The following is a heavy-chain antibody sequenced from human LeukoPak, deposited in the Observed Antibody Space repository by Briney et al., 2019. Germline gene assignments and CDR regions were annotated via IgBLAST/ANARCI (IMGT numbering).Heavy chain of an antibody. CDR1: GYNFANCW. CDR2: IYLGDSDT. V-gene: IGHV5-51*01. Sequence: GESLKISCTGSGYNFANCWIGWVRQMPGKGLEWMGIIYLGDSDTRYSPSFQGQVTISADKSISSAYLQWSSLKASDTAMYYCAMGPCGKGKLVGNWFDPWGQGTLVTVSS. D-gene: IGHD1-26*01. CDR3: AMGPCGKGKLVGNWFDP. J-gene: IGHJ5*02.